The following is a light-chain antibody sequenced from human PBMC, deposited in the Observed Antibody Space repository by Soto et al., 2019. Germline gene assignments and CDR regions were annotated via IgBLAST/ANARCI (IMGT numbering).Light chain of an antibody. CDR1: SSDVGGYNY. Sequence: QSVLTQPPSASGSPGQSVTISCTGTSSDVGGYNYVSWYQQHPSKAPKLIIYEVSKRPSGVPDRFSGSKSGNTASLTVSGLQAEDEADYYCSSYAGSNNFVFGTGTKLTVL. V-gene: IGLV2-8*01. CDR2: EVS. CDR3: SSYAGSNNFV. J-gene: IGLJ1*01.